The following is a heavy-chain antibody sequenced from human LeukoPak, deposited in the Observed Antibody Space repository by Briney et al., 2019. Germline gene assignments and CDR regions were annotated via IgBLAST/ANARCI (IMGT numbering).Heavy chain of an antibody. CDR3: ARAAAGDYYYGMDV. CDR1: GGSISRYY. CDR2: IYYSGST. J-gene: IGHJ6*02. V-gene: IGHV4-59*01. D-gene: IGHD6-13*01. Sequence: SETLSLTCTVSGGSISRYYWSWIRQPPGKGLEWIGYIYYSGSTNYNPSLKSRVTISVDTSKNQFSLKLSSVTAADTAVYYCARAAAGDYYYGMDVWGQGTTVTASS.